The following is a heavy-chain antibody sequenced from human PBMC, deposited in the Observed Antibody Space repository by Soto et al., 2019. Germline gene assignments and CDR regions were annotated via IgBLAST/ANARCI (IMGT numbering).Heavy chain of an antibody. Sequence: PEGSLRLSCAASGLTFSSYSMNWVRQAPGKGLEWVSSISSSSSYIYYADSVKGRFTISRDNAKNSLYLQMNSLRAEDTAVYYCPRDVGSSWYPHYLDCWGQRTRCTVAS. CDR3: PRDVGSSWYPHYLDC. CDR2: ISSSSSYI. D-gene: IGHD6-13*01. V-gene: IGHV3-21*01. CDR1: GLTFSSYS. J-gene: IGHJ4*02.